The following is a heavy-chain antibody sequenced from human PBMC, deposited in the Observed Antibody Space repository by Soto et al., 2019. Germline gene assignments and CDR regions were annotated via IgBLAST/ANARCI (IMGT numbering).Heavy chain of an antibody. V-gene: IGHV3-23*01. D-gene: IGHD6-6*01. CDR2: ISGSGGST. Sequence: GGSLRLSCAASGFTFSSYAMSWVRQAPGKGLEWVSAISGSGGSTYYADSVKGRFTISRDNSKNTLYLQMNSLRAEDTAVYYCAKPQGAARSIYYYGMDVWGQGTTVTVSS. CDR1: GFTFSSYA. CDR3: AKPQGAARSIYYYGMDV. J-gene: IGHJ6*02.